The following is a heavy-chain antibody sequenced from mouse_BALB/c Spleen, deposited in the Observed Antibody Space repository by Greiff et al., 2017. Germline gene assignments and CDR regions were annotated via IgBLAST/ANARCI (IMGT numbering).Heavy chain of an antibody. CDR3: AREGTTADAMDS. D-gene: IGHD1-2*01. Sequence: DLVKPGASVKLSCKASGYTFTSYWINWIKQRPGQGLEWIGRIAPGSGSTYYNEMFKGKATLTVDTSSSTAYIQLSSLSSEDSAVYFCAREGTTADAMDSWGQGTSVTVSS. CDR2: IAPGSGST. CDR1: GYTFTSYW. V-gene: IGHV1S41*01. J-gene: IGHJ4*01.